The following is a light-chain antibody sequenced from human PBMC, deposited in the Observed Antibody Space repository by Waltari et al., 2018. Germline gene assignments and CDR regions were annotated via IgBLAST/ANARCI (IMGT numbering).Light chain of an antibody. J-gene: IGLJ1*01. CDR3: CSYAGSYTEV. CDR1: SSDVCGYNY. CDR2: DVS. V-gene: IGLV2-11*01. Sequence: QSALTQPRSVSGSPGQSVTISCTGTSSDVCGYNYVSWYQQHPGKAPKLMIYDVSKRPSGVPDRFSGSKSGNTASLTISGLQAEDEADYYCCSYAGSYTEVFGTGTKVTVL.